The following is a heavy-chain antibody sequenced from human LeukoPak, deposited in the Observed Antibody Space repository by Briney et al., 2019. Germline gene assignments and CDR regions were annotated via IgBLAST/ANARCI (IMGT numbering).Heavy chain of an antibody. J-gene: IGHJ5*02. V-gene: IGHV1-2*02. D-gene: IGHD3-22*01. CDR3: ARLAYDQPHGWFDP. CDR1: GYTFTSYD. Sequence: ASVKVSCKASGYTFTSYDINWVRQAPGQGLEWMGWINPNSGGTNYAQKFQGRVTMTRDTSISTAYMELSRLRSDDTAVYYCARLAYDQPHGWFDPWGQGTLVTVSS. CDR2: INPNSGGT.